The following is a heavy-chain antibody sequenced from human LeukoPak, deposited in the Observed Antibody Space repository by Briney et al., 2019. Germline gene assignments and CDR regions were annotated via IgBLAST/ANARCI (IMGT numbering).Heavy chain of an antibody. D-gene: IGHD3-22*01. J-gene: IGHJ3*02. CDR1: GGSISSGGYY. Sequence: KSSETLSLTCTVSGGSISSGGYYWSWIRQHPGKGLEWIGYIYYSGSTYYNPSLKSRVTISVDTSKNQFSLKLSSVTAADTAVYYCARATYYYDSSGYYTDAFDIWGQGTMVTVSS. CDR3: ARATYYYDSSGYYTDAFDI. V-gene: IGHV4-31*03. CDR2: IYYSGST.